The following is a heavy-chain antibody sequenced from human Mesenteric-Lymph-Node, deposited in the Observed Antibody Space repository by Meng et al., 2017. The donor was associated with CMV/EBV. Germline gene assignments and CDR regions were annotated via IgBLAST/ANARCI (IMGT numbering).Heavy chain of an antibody. J-gene: IGHJ4*02. CDR3: ARDAGDVPTY. Sequence: GESLKISCAASGFTFSSYWMSWVRQAPGKGLEWVANIKQDGSEKYYVDSVKGRFTISRDNAKNSLYLQMNSLRAEDTAVYYCARDAGDVPTYWGQGTLVTVSS. D-gene: IGHD1-1*01. V-gene: IGHV3-7*01. CDR2: IKQDGSEK. CDR1: GFTFSSYW.